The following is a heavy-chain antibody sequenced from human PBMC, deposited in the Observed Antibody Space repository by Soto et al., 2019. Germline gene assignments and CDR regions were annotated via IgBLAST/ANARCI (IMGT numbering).Heavy chain of an antibody. CDR3: AREVCSSTSCYRNWFAP. V-gene: IGHV3-48*01. CDR2: ISSSSSTI. Sequence: GGSLRLSCAASGFTFSSYSMNWVRQAPGKGLEWVSYISSSSSTIYYADSVKGRFTISRDNAKNSLYLQMNSLRAEDTAVYYCAREVCSSTSCYRNWFAPWVQGTLVTVSS. D-gene: IGHD2-2*01. CDR1: GFTFSSYS. J-gene: IGHJ5*02.